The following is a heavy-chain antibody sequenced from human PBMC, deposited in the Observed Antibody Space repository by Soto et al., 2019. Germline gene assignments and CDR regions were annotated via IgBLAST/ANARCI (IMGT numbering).Heavy chain of an antibody. CDR1: GFIFSSYS. CDR2: ISSSSSYI. D-gene: IGHD6-6*01. J-gene: IGHJ6*02. Sequence: GGSLRVSCAASGFIFSSYSVNWVRQAPGKGLEWVSSISSSSSYIYYADSVKGRFTISRDNAKNSLYLQMNSLRAEDTAVYYCARPYSSSSGPYYGMDVWGQGTTVTVSS. CDR3: ARPYSSSSGPYYGMDV. V-gene: IGHV3-21*01.